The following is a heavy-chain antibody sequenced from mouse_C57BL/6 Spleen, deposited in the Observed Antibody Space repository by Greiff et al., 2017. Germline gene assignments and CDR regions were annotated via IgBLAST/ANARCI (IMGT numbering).Heavy chain of an antibody. J-gene: IGHJ1*03. Sequence: QVQLPQSGAELVKPGASVKISCKASGYAFSSYWMNWVKQRPGKGLEWIGQIYPGDGDTNYNGKFKGKATLTADKSSSTAYMQLSSLTSEDSAVYFCARTSYSNYEGWYFDVWGTGTTVTVSS. CDR1: GYAFSSYW. CDR3: ARTSYSNYEGWYFDV. V-gene: IGHV1-80*01. CDR2: IYPGDGDT. D-gene: IGHD2-5*01.